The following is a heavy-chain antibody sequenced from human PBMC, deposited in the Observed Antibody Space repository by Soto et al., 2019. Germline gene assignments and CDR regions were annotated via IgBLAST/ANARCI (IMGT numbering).Heavy chain of an antibody. J-gene: IGHJ5*02. CDR2: IYWDDDK. CDR3: AHSISSAYYYDSSGRNWFDP. Sequence: QITLKESGPTLVKPTQTLTLTCTFSGFSLSTSGVGVGWIRQPPGKALEWLALIYWDDDKRYSPSLKSRLTITKDTAKNQVVLTMTNMDPVDTATYYWAHSISSAYYYDSSGRNWFDPWGQGTLVTVSS. V-gene: IGHV2-5*02. CDR1: GFSLSTSGVG. D-gene: IGHD3-22*01.